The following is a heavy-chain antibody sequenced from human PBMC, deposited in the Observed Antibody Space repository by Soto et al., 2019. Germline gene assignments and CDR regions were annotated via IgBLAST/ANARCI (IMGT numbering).Heavy chain of an antibody. CDR1: GYTFTSYA. CDR3: AREPLSSIWTGFDP. D-gene: IGHD6-13*01. V-gene: IGHV1-3*01. Sequence: QVQLVQSGAEVKKPGASVKVSCKASGYTFTSYAMHWVRQAPGQRLEWMGWINAGNGNTKYSQKFQGRVTITRDTYXSTAYMELSSLRSEDTAVYYCAREPLSSIWTGFDPWGQGTLVTVSS. CDR2: INAGNGNT. J-gene: IGHJ5*02.